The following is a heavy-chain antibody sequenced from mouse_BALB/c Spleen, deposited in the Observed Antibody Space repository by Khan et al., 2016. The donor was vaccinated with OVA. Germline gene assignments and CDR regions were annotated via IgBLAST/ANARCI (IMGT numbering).Heavy chain of an antibody. CDR2: ISSGGDYI. CDR3: ARHNYGPFAY. D-gene: IGHD1-1*01. J-gene: IGHJ3*01. V-gene: IGHV5-6*01. CDR1: GFTFSTYA. Sequence: EVELVESGGDLVKPGGSLKLSCAASGFTFSTYAMSWVRQTPDKRLEWVATISSGGDYIYYPDSVKGRFTISRDNANNTLYLQMSSLRYEDTAMYYCARHNYGPFAYWGQGTLVTVSA.